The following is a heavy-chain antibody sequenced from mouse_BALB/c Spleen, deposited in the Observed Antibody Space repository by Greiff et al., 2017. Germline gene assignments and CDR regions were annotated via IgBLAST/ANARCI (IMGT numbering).Heavy chain of an antibody. CDR3: ASTYYMYDDAY. V-gene: IGHV1-9*01. CDR1: GYTFSSYW. Sequence: QVQLQQSGAELMKPGASVKISCKATGYTFSSYWIEWVKQRPGHGLEWIGEILPGSGSTNYNEKFKGKATFTADTSSNTAYMQLSSLTSEDSAVYYCASTYYMYDDAYWGQGTLVTVSA. J-gene: IGHJ3*01. CDR2: ILPGSGST. D-gene: IGHD2-14*01.